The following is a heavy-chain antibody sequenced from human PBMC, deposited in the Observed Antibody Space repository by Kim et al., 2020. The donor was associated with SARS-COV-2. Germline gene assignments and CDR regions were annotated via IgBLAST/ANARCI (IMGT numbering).Heavy chain of an antibody. CDR2: IKDDGSQR. V-gene: IGHV3-7*01. CDR1: GFSFSTSW. Sequence: GGSLRLSCAASGFSFSTSWMSWVRQAPGKWLEWLANIKDDGSQRYYVDSVKGRFTISRDNAKDSLYLQMSSLRAEDTAVYYCATASRSVSGSWGLGTLVTVSS. D-gene: IGHD3-10*01. CDR3: ATASRSVSGS. J-gene: IGHJ5*02.